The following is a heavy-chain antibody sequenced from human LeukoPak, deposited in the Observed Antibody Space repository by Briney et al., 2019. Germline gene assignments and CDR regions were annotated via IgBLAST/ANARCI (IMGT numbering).Heavy chain of an antibody. V-gene: IGHV3-21*04. CDR1: GFTFSSYS. D-gene: IGHD3/OR15-3a*01. Sequence: GGSLRLACAASGFTFSSYSMNWVRQAPGKGLEWVSSISSSSSYIYYADSVKGRFTISRDNAKNPLYLQMNSLRAEDTAVYYCARIFWTYAFDIWGQGTMVTVSS. CDR2: ISSSSSYI. J-gene: IGHJ3*02. CDR3: ARIFWTYAFDI.